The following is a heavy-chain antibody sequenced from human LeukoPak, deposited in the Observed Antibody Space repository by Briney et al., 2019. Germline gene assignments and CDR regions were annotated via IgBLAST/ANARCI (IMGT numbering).Heavy chain of an antibody. J-gene: IGHJ3*02. D-gene: IGHD3-22*01. Sequence: GGSLRLSCAASGFTFSSYSMNWVRQAPGKGLEWVSSISSSSSYIYYADSVKGRFTISRDNAKNSLYLQMNSLRAEDTAVHYCARGFTMIVVEAFDIWGQGTMVTVSS. CDR2: ISSSSSYI. V-gene: IGHV3-21*01. CDR3: ARGFTMIVVEAFDI. CDR1: GFTFSSYS.